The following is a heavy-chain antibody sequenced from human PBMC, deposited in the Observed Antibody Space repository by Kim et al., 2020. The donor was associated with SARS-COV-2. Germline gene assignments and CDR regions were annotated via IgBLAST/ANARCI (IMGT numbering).Heavy chain of an antibody. D-gene: IGHD7-27*01. CDR2: ISWNSVRI. V-gene: IGHV3-9*01. CDR1: GFTFDDYG. CDR3: AKRNVTGDKFGMDA. Sequence: GGSLRLSCEVSGFTFDDYGMHWVRQAPGKGLEWVSGISWNSVRIGYADSVKGRFTISRDNGKNSLYLQMNSLGVDDTALYYCAKRNVTGDKFGMDAWGQG. J-gene: IGHJ6*02.